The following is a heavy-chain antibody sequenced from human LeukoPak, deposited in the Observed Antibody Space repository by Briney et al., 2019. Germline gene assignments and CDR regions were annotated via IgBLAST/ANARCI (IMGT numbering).Heavy chain of an antibody. CDR1: GFTFSSYS. V-gene: IGHV3-21*01. Sequence: GGSLRLSCAASGFTFSSYSMNWVRQAPGKGLEWVSSISSSSSYIYYADSVKGRFTISRDNAKNSLYLQMNSLRDEDTAVYYCARDQSDDYGDYGWFDPWGQGTLVTVSS. D-gene: IGHD4-17*01. CDR2: ISSSSSYI. CDR3: ARDQSDDYGDYGWFDP. J-gene: IGHJ5*02.